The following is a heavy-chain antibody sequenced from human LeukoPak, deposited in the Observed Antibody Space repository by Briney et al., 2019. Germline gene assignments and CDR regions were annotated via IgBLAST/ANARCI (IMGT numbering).Heavy chain of an antibody. CDR3: VGYSSGWYTPGFQH. CDR1: GGSISSSDYY. CDR2: IYYGGST. D-gene: IGHD6-19*01. V-gene: IGHV4-39*07. Sequence: PSETLSLTCTVSGGSISSSDYYWGWIRQPPGKGLEWIGSIYYGGSTYYNPSLKSRVTISVDTSKNQFSLKLSSVTAADTAVYYCVGYSSGWYTPGFQHWGQGTLVTVSS. J-gene: IGHJ1*01.